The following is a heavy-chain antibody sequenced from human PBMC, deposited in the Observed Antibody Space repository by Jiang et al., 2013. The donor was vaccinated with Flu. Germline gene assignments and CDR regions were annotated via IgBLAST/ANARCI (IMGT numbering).Heavy chain of an antibody. J-gene: IGHJ4*02. CDR2: IYYSGST. D-gene: IGHD2-15*01. CDR3: ARVVGSGYCSGGICYVDY. V-gene: IGHV4-30-4*08. CDR1: GGSISSGDSY. Sequence: PGLVKPSQTLSLTCTVSGGSISSGDSYWSWIRQPPGKGLEWIGYIYYSGSTYYNPSLKSRVTISVDTSKNQFSLKLSSVTAADTAVYYCARVVGSGYCSGGICYVDYWGQGTLVTVSS.